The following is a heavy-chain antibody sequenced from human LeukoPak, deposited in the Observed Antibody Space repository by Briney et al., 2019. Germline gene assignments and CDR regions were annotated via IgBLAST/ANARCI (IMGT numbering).Heavy chain of an antibody. V-gene: IGHV4-39*01. Sequence: SETLSLTXTVSGGSISSSSYYWGWIRQPPGKGLEWIGSIYYSGSTYYNPSLKSRVTISVDTSKNQFSLKLSSVTAADTAVYYCARRMVVAAYLGNWFDPWGQGTLVTVSS. D-gene: IGHD2-15*01. CDR2: IYYSGST. CDR3: ARRMVVAAYLGNWFDP. J-gene: IGHJ5*02. CDR1: GGSISSSSYY.